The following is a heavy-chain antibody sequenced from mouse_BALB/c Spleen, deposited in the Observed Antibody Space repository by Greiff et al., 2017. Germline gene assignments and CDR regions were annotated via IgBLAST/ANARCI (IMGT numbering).Heavy chain of an antibody. D-gene: IGHD1-1*01. CDR2: ISYSGST. CDR3: ASWLLRSYFDY. J-gene: IGHJ2*01. CDR1: GYSITSDYA. Sequence: EVKLVESGPGLVKPSQSLSLTCTVTGYSITSDYAWNWIRQFPGNKLEWMGYISYSGSTSYNPSLKSRISITRDTSKNQFFLQLNSVTTEDTATYYCASWLLRSYFDYWGQGTTLTVSS. V-gene: IGHV3-2*02.